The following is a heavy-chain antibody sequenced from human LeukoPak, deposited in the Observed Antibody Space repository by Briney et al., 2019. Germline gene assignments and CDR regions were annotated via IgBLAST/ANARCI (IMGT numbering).Heavy chain of an antibody. CDR3: AREYSNGWYVFDY. CDR1: GGSFSGYY. D-gene: IGHD6-19*01. CDR2: INHSGST. J-gene: IGHJ4*02. V-gene: IGHV4-34*01. Sequence: SETLSLTCAVYGGSFSGYYWSWIRQPPGKGLEWIGEINHSGSTNYNPSLKSRVTMSIDTSKNQCSLRLTSVTAADTAMYYCAREYSNGWYVFDYWGQGTLVTVSS.